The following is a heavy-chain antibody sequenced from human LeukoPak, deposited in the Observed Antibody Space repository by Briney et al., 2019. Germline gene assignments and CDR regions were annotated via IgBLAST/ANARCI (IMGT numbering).Heavy chain of an antibody. J-gene: IGHJ4*02. CDR3: ARDVSCGRCYSCYFDY. CDR2: ISSSSNYI. V-gene: IGHV3-21*01. D-gene: IGHD2-15*01. CDR1: GFTFSTYS. Sequence: GGSLRLSCAASGFTFSTYSMNWVRQAPGKGLEWVSSISSSSNYIYYADSVKGRFTISRDNAKNSLYLQMNSLRAEDTAVYYCARDVSCGRCYSCYFDYWGQGTLVTVSS.